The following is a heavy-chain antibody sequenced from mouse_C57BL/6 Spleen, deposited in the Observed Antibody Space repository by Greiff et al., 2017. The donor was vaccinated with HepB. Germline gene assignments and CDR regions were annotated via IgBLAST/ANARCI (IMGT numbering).Heavy chain of an antibody. D-gene: IGHD1-1*01. CDR1: GYTFTSYW. CDR2: IHPNSGST. CDR3: ARYGDGDYFDY. Sequence: QVQLQQPGAELVKPGASVKLSCKASGYTFTSYWMHWVKQRPGQGLEWIGMIHPNSGSTNYNEKFKSKATLTVDKSSSTAYMQLSSLTSEDSAVYYCARYGDGDYFDYWGQGTTLTVSS. J-gene: IGHJ2*01. V-gene: IGHV1-64*01.